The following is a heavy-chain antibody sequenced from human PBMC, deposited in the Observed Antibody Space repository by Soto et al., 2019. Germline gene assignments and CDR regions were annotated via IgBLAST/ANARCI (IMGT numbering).Heavy chain of an antibody. J-gene: IGHJ6*02. V-gene: IGHV3-48*03. Sequence: EVQLVESGGGLVQPGGSLRLSCAASGFTFSSYEMNWVRQAPGKGLEWVSYISSSGSTIYYADSVKGRFTISRDNAKNSLYLQMNSLRAEDTAVYYCARDLDYSKPLFYYYYGMDVWGQGTTVTVSS. CDR2: ISSSGSTI. CDR3: ARDLDYSKPLFYYYYGMDV. D-gene: IGHD4-4*01. CDR1: GFTFSSYE.